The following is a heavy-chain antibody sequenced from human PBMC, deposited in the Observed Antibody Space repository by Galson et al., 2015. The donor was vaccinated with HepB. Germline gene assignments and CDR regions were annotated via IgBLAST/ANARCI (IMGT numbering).Heavy chain of an antibody. CDR2: ISSRGTTI. D-gene: IGHD1-26*01. Sequence: SLRLSCAASGFTFSDYYMTWIRQAPGKGLEWLSYISSRGTTIYYADSVKGRFTISGDNAKNSLYLQMNSLRAEDTAVYYCARARLVGANAFGIWGQGTVVTVSS. J-gene: IGHJ3*02. CDR1: GFTFSDYY. V-gene: IGHV3-11*01. CDR3: ARARLVGANAFGI.